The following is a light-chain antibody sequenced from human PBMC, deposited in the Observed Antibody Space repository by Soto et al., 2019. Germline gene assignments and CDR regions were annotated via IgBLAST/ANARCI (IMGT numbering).Light chain of an antibody. CDR1: QVISNY. CDR2: DAS. CDR3: EQYDNLPLT. J-gene: IGKJ4*01. Sequence: DIQMNQSPSSLSSSVGHRVTITCQASQVISNYLHWYQQKPGKAPKLLIYDASNFETGVPSRFSGSGSGTDFTFAISSLQPEDIATYYCEQYDNLPLTFGGGTKVQIK. V-gene: IGKV1-33*01.